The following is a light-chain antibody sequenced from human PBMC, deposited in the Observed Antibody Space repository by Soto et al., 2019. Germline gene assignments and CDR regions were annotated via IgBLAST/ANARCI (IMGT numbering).Light chain of an antibody. V-gene: IGKV3-20*01. CDR1: QTVNSKF. CDR2: GAS. CDR3: QQFDDSRPAFT. J-gene: IGKJ2*01. Sequence: ESVLTQSPGSLSLSPGERATLSCRASQTVNSKFLNWYQHKPGQAPRLLIYGASIRATGIPDRCSGSRSGADFTLTITRLEPEDFAVYFCQQFDDSRPAFTFGQGTKLEI.